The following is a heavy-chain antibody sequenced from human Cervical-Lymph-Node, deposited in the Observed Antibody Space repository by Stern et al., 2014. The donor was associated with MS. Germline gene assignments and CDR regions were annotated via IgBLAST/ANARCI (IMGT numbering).Heavy chain of an antibody. CDR3: AANIDY. V-gene: IGHV3-30*04. CDR1: GFTFSSYA. Sequence: VQLVESGGGVVQPGRSLRLSCAASGFTFSSYAMHWVRQAPGKGLEWVAVISYDGSNKYYADSVKGRFTISRDNSKNTLYLQMNSLRAEDTAVYYCAANIDYWGQGTLVTVSS. CDR2: ISYDGSNK. J-gene: IGHJ4*02.